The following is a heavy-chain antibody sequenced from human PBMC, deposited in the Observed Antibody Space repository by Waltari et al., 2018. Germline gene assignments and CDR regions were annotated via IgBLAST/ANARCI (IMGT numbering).Heavy chain of an antibody. Sequence: QLQLQQSGPGLVTPSQTLSLACSLSGDSISGSYYWNWVRQTAGEGLEWLGYIYSSGSTKYNPSLQSRATISIVNKTQFSLKLAAVTAADTAVYYCARSDVVVAPARNNYY. CDR2: IYSSGST. V-gene: IGHV4-61*09. CDR1: GDSISGSYY. J-gene: IGHJ6*01. D-gene: IGHD2-21*01. CDR3: ARSDVVVAPARNNYY.